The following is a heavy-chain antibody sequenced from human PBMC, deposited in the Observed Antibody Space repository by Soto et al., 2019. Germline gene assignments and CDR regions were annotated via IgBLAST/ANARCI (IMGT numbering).Heavy chain of an antibody. CDR1: GGSLSKYY. D-gene: IGHD3-3*01. V-gene: IGHV4-4*07. Sequence: SETLSLTCSVSGGSLSKYYWSWIRQPAGKGLEWIGRISTSGHVVSKVSLRSRLTMSVDMSNNHFSLKLTSVTAADTAVYYCARDNNDFWSLYPLAFDYWGQGDLVTVSA. CDR3: ARDNNDFWSLYPLAFDY. J-gene: IGHJ4*02. CDR2: ISTSGHV.